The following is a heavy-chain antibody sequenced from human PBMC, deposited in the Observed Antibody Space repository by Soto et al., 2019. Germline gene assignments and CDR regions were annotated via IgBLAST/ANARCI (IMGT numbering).Heavy chain of an antibody. CDR1: GFTFRSYA. D-gene: IGHD3-10*01. J-gene: IGHJ4*02. CDR3: ARSRSGAVADSFDF. Sequence: QVQVVESGGGVVQSGRSLRLSCAASGFTFRSYAIHWVRQAPGKGLEWVAVISRDGSNKYYVDSVKGRFTISRDNSKDTVYLQMNSLRDEDSAMFYCARSRSGAVADSFDFWGQGTLVTVSS. V-gene: IGHV3-30*04. CDR2: ISRDGSNK.